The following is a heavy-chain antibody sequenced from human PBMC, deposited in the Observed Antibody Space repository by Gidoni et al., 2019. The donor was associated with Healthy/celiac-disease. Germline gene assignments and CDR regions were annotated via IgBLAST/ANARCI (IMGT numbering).Heavy chain of an antibody. D-gene: IGHD3-10*01. CDR3: ARGAPPTHYGSGRRLYYYYYMDG. V-gene: IGHV4-34*01. CDR2: INHSGST. Sequence: QVQLQQWGAGLLQPSATLSLTCAVSGGSFSVSYWSWIRQPPGKGLEWIGEINHSGSTNYNPSLKSRVTISVDTSKNQVSLKLSSVTDAETAVYYWARGAPPTHYGSGRRLYYYYYMDGWGKGTTVTVSS. CDR1: GGSFSVSY. J-gene: IGHJ6*03.